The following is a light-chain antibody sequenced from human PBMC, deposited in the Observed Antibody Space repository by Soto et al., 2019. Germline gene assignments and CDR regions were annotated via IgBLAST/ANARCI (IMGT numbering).Light chain of an antibody. CDR3: QQYHAFPGT. J-gene: IGKJ1*01. V-gene: IGKV1-5*03. Sequence: DIQMTQSPSTLSASIGDRVTITCRASQSSWLAWHQQKPGKAPKLLIYKASYLESGVPSRFSGSSSGTEFTLTISNLQPDDFATYYCQQYHAFPGTFGQGTRVEIK. CDR2: KAS. CDR1: QSSW.